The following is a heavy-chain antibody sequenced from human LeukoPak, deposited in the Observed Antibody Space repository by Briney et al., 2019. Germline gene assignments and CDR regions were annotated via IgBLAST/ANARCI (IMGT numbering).Heavy chain of an antibody. CDR1: GYTFTSYY. D-gene: IGHD2-15*01. CDR2: INPSGGST. Sequence: ASVKVSCKASGYTFTSYYMHWVRQAPGQGLEWMGVINPSGGSTSYAQKFQGRVTMTRDTSTSTVYMELSSLGSEDTAVYYCARPSRIPPYYFDYWGQGTLVTVSS. J-gene: IGHJ4*02. CDR3: ARPSRIPPYYFDY. V-gene: IGHV1-46*01.